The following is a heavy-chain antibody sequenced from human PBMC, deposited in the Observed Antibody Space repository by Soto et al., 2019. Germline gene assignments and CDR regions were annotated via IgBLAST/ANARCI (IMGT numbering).Heavy chain of an antibody. J-gene: IGHJ5*02. CDR2: IYYSGST. Sequence: QVQLQESGPGLVKRSQTLSLTCTVSGGSISSGDYYWSWIRQPPGKGLECIGYIYYSGSTYYNPSLMSRVTISVDTSKNQCSLKLSSVTAADTAVYYCARENDYGEGNRWFDPWGQGTLVTVSS. V-gene: IGHV4-30-4*01. CDR3: ARENDYGEGNRWFDP. CDR1: GGSISSGDYY. D-gene: IGHD4-17*01.